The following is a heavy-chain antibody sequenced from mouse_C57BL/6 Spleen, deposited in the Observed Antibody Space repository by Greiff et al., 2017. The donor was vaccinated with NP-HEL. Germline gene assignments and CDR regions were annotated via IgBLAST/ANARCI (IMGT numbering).Heavy chain of an antibody. CDR2: INPNNGGT. CDR1: GYTFTDYN. CDR3: GRSITTVVATDFDV. J-gene: IGHJ1*03. V-gene: IGHV1-18*01. D-gene: IGHD1-1*01. Sequence: EVQLQQSGPELVKPGASVKIPCKASGYTFTDYNMDWVKQSHGKSLEWIGDINPNNGGTIYNQKFKGKATLTVDKSSSPAYMELRSLTSEDTAVFYCGRSITTVVATDFDVWGTGTTVTVSS.